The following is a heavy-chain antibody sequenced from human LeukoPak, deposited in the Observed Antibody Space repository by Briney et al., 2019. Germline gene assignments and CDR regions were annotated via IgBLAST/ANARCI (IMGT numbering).Heavy chain of an antibody. D-gene: IGHD1-26*01. CDR3: ARPVGSDLDY. J-gene: IGHJ4*02. V-gene: IGHV3-48*03. CDR2: ISSSGSTI. Sequence: GGSLRLSCAASGFILSSYEMNWVRQAPGKGLEWVSWISSSGSTIYYADSVKGRFTISRDNAKNSLHLQMNSLRAEDTAVYYCARPVGSDLDYWGQGTLVTVSS. CDR1: GFILSSYE.